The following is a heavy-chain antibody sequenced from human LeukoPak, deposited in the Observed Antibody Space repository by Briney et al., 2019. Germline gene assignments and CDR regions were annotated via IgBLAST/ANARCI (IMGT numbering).Heavy chain of an antibody. CDR1: GFTFSSYW. J-gene: IGHJ3*02. V-gene: IGHV3-7*01. D-gene: IGHD3-3*01. CDR3: ARDQYDFWSGSLGAFDI. Sequence: GGSLRLSCAASGFTFSSYWMSWVRQAPGKGLEWVANIKQDGSEKYYVDSVKGRFTISRDNAKNSLYLQMNSLRAEDTAVYYCARDQYDFWSGSLGAFDIWGQGTMVTVSS. CDR2: IKQDGSEK.